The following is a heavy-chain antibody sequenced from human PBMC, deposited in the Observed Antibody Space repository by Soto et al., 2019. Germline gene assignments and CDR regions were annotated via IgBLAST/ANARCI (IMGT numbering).Heavy chain of an antibody. Sequence: QVQLVQSGAEVKKPGASVKVSCKASGYTFTSYGISWVRQAPGQGLEWMGWISAYNGNTNYAQKLQGRATMTTDTASSTASRELRSLRSDDTAVYYCARGGGAHLRRSSGRPIDYWGQGTLVTVSS. CDR1: GYTFTSYG. J-gene: IGHJ4*02. CDR2: ISAYNGNT. D-gene: IGHD6-19*01. V-gene: IGHV1-18*01. CDR3: ARGGGAHLRRSSGRPIDY.